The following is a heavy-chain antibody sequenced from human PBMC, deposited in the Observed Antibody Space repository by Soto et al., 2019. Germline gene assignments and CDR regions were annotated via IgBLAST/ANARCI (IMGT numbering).Heavy chain of an antibody. J-gene: IGHJ6*04. CDR3: ARAPRIDRGGLYYYGMDV. CDR2: TYYRSKWYN. D-gene: IGHD3-16*01. CDR1: GDSVSSNSAA. Sequence: SQTLSLTCAISGDSVSSNSAAWNWIRQSPSRGLEWVGRTYYRSKWYNDYAVSVKSRITINPDTSNNQFSLQLNSVTPEDTAVYYCARAPRIDRGGLYYYGMDVWSKGTTVTVSS. V-gene: IGHV6-1*01.